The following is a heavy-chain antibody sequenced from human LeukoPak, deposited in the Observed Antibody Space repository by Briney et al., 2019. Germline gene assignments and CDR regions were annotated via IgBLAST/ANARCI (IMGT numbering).Heavy chain of an antibody. CDR2: INPNSGGT. CDR3: ARGGYYYDSSGYVWYFDL. Sequence: GASVKVSCKASGYTFTGYYMHWVRQAPGQGLEWMGWINPNSGGTNYAQKFQGRVTMTRDTSISTAYMELSRLRSDDTAVYYCARGGYYYDSSGYVWYFDLWGRGTLVTISS. D-gene: IGHD3-22*01. CDR1: GYTFTGYY. V-gene: IGHV1-2*02. J-gene: IGHJ2*01.